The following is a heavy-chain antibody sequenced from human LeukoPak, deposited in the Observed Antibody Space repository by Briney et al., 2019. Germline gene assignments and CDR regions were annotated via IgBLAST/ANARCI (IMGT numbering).Heavy chain of an antibody. CDR3: ARGPSSGYSLTYYYYYYMDV. J-gene: IGHJ6*03. CDR2: IYTSGST. D-gene: IGHD3-22*01. V-gene: IGHV4-61*02. Sequence: PSQTLSLTCTVSGGSISSGSYYWSWIRQPAGKGLEWIGRIYTSGSTNYNPSLKSRVTISVDTSKNQFSLKLSSVTAADTAVYYCARGPSSGYSLTYYYYYYMDVWGKGTTVTVSS. CDR1: GGSISSGSYY.